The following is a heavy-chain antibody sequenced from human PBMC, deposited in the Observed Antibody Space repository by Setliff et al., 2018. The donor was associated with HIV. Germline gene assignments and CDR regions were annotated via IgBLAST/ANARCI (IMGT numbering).Heavy chain of an antibody. CDR1: GYTFTSYA. J-gene: IGHJ5*02. CDR2: ISTNTGDP. D-gene: IGHD1-26*01. V-gene: IGHV7-4-1*01. Sequence: ASVKVSCKASGYTFTSYAMNWVRQAPGQGLEWMGRISTNTGDPMYAQGFTGRFVFSLDITVNTAYLQISSLKTEDTAVYYCARESDDGNFLGWFDPWGQGTLVTVSS. CDR3: ARESDDGNFLGWFDP.